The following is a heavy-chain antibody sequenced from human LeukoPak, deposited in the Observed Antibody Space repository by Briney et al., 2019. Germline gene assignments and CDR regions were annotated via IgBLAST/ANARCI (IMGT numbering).Heavy chain of an antibody. V-gene: IGHV3-23*01. J-gene: IGHJ4*02. CDR2: ISGGGDST. CDR3: AKIGSYDILTGYPGRSFFDY. D-gene: IGHD3-9*01. Sequence: GGSLRLSCSASGFTFSTYAMTWVRQAPGKGLEWVSAISGGGDSTYYADSVKGRFTISRDNSKNTLYLQMNSLRAEDTAVYYCAKIGSYDILTGYPGRSFFDYWGQGTLVTVSP. CDR1: GFTFSTYA.